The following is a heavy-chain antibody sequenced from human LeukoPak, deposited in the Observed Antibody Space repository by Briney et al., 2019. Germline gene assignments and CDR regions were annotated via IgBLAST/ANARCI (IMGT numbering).Heavy chain of an antibody. Sequence: ASVKVSCKASGYTFTSYGISWVRQAPGQGLEWMGWISAYNGNTNYAQKLQGRVTITADESTSTAYMELSSLRSEDTAVYYCARDAQTYYYDSSGSTDAFDIWGQGTMVTVSS. CDR2: ISAYNGNT. J-gene: IGHJ3*02. D-gene: IGHD3-22*01. V-gene: IGHV1-18*01. CDR3: ARDAQTYYYDSSGSTDAFDI. CDR1: GYTFTSYG.